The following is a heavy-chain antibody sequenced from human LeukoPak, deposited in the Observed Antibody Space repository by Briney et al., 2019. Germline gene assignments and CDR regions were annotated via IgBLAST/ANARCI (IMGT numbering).Heavy chain of an antibody. D-gene: IGHD3-10*01. CDR1: GFTFRNYA. CDR2: ISGSGDTT. J-gene: IGHJ4*02. CDR3: ARAPMVRGVIPDNYIDY. V-gene: IGHV3-23*01. Sequence: GGSLRLSCAASGFTFRNYAMCWVRQAPGKGLEWVSGISGSGDTTYHADSVKGRFTISRDNSKNTLYMQMNSLRAEDTAVYYCARAPMVRGVIPDNYIDYWGQGTLVTVSS.